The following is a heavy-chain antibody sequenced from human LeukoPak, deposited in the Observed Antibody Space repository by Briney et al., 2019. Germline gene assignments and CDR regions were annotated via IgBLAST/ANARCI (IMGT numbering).Heavy chain of an antibody. V-gene: IGHV3-7*01. Sequence: GGSLRLSCAASGFTFSSYWMSWVRQAPGKGLEWVANIKEDGSEKYYVHSVRGRFTISRDNAKNSLYLQMNSLRAEDTAVYYCARDGPYSSSWYLPSDYWGQGTLVTVSS. CDR3: ARDGPYSSSWYLPSDY. CDR1: GFTFSSYW. J-gene: IGHJ4*02. CDR2: IKEDGSEK. D-gene: IGHD6-13*01.